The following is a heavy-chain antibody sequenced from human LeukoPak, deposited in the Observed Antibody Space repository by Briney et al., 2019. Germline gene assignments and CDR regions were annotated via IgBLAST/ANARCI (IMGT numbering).Heavy chain of an antibody. CDR1: GFTVSSNY. CDR3: ARLGYSPWELPDY. Sequence: GGSLRLSCAASGFTVSSNYMSWVRQAPGKGLEWVSVIYSGGSTYYADSVKGRFTISRDNAKNSLYLQMNSLRAEDTAVYYCARLGYSPWELPDYWGQGTLVTVSS. J-gene: IGHJ4*02. CDR2: IYSGGST. V-gene: IGHV3-53*01. D-gene: IGHD1-26*01.